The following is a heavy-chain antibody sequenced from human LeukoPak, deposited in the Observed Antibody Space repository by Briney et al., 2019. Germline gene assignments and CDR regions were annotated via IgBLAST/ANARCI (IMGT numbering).Heavy chain of an antibody. CDR1: GGSISSGGYY. D-gene: IGHD2-2*01. J-gene: IGHJ5*02. CDR3: ARYIVVVPAASNWLDP. V-gene: IGHV4-31*03. Sequence: PSETLSLTCTVSGGSISSGGYYWSWIRQHPGKGLEWIGYIYYSGSTYYNPSLKSRVTISVDTSKNQFSLKLSSVTAADTAVYYCARYIVVVPAASNWLDPWGQGTLVTVSS. CDR2: IYYSGST.